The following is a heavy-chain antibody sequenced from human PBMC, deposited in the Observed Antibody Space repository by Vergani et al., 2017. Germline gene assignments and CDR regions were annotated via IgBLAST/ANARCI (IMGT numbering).Heavy chain of an antibody. V-gene: IGHV3-23*04. D-gene: IGHD6-13*01. CDR2: ISGSGGST. CDR3: AREGYSSSSYNWFDP. J-gene: IGHJ5*02. Sequence: EVQLVESGGGLVKPGGSLRLSCAASGFTFSSYAMSWVRQAPGKGLEWVSAISGSGGSTYYADSVKGRFTISRDNSKNTLYLQMNSRRAEDTAVYYWAREGYSSSSYNWFDPWGQGTLVTVSS. CDR1: GFTFSSYA.